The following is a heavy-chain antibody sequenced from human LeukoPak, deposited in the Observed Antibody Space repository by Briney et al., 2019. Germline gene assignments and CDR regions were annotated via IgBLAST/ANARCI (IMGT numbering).Heavy chain of an antibody. V-gene: IGHV4-31*03. CDR1: GGSISSGGYS. CDR2: IYYSGST. CDR3: AREQYTAMVLFDY. D-gene: IGHD5-18*01. Sequence: PSETLSLTCTVSGGSISSGGYSWSWIRQHPGKGLEWVGYIYYSGSTYYNPSLKSRVTISVDTSKNQFSLKLSSVTAADTAVYYCAREQYTAMVLFDYWGQGTLVTVSS. J-gene: IGHJ4*02.